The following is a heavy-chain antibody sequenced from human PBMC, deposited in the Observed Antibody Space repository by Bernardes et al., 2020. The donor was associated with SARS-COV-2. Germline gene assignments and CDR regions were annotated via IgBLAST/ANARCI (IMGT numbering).Heavy chain of an antibody. J-gene: IGHJ3*02. CDR3: ARYSGLRFVRAFDI. D-gene: IGHD3-10*01. V-gene: IGHV3-66*01. Sequence: GGSLRLSCAASGFTVSSNYMSWVRQAPGKGLEWVSVIYSGGSTYYADSVKGRFTISRDNSKNTLYLQMNSLRAEDTAVYYCARYSGLRFVRAFDIWGQGTMVTVSS. CDR2: IYSGGST. CDR1: GFTVSSNY.